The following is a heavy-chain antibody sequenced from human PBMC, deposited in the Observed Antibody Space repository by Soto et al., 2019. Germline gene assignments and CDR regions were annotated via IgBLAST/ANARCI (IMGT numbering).Heavy chain of an antibody. CDR3: ARGIAGAGHDAFAI. J-gene: IGHJ3*02. CDR2: IIPIFGTA. D-gene: IGHD6-19*01. Sequence: QVQLVQSGAEVKKPGSSVKVSCKASGGTFSSYAISWVRQAPGQGLEWMGGIIPIFGTANYAQKFQGRVTSTAGEATSTAYMELSRLRTEGTAVYYCARGIAGAGHDAFAIWGQGTMVTVSS. CDR1: GGTFSSYA. V-gene: IGHV1-69*12.